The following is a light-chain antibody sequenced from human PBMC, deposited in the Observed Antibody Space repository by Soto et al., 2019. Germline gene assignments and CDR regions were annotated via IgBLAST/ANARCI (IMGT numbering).Light chain of an antibody. Sequence: DIVLTQSPLSLSVTPGQPASISCKSSQSLLHSDGKTYFYWYLQKPGQPPHSLIYEISNRFSGVPDRISGGGSGANFTLKISRVEAEDAAVYFCMQSVQHPNTFGQGTRLEI. CDR2: EIS. J-gene: IGKJ5*01. CDR1: QSLLHSDGKTY. V-gene: IGKV2D-29*01. CDR3: MQSVQHPNT.